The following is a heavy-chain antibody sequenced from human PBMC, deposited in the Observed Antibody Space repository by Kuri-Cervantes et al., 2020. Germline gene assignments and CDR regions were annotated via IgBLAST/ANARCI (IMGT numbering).Heavy chain of an antibody. CDR1: GGIISHYD. CDR2: ISYSGST. CDR3: ARGGAQQLEY. J-gene: IGHJ4*02. Sequence: SETLSLTCNVSGGIISHYDWSWIRQPPGKGLEWIGYISYSGSTNYNPSLKSRVTVLVDTSKNQFSLKLTSVTAADTAVYYCARGGAQQLEYWGQGTLVTVSS. D-gene: IGHD6-13*01. V-gene: IGHV4-59*01.